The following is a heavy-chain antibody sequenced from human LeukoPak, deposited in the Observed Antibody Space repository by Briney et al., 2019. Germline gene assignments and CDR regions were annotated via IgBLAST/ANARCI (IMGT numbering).Heavy chain of an antibody. V-gene: IGHV4-59*08. Sequence: PSETLSLTCSVSGGSNSAYYWSWIRQPPGKGLEWIGYINNSGRTDYNPSLKGRVTISVDTSKNQFSLKLSSVTAADTAVFYCARTISGWYYFDYWGQGTLVTVSS. CDR1: GGSNSAYY. CDR3: ARTISGWYYFDY. CDR2: INNSGRT. D-gene: IGHD6-13*01. J-gene: IGHJ4*02.